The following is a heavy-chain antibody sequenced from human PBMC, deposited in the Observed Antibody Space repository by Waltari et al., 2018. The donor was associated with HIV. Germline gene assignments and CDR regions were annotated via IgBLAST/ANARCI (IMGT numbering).Heavy chain of an antibody. D-gene: IGHD6-13*01. CDR3: ARDSRGTSWSLNWFDP. CDR2: ICSAVSFK. Sequence: EVQLVDSGGGLVKPGGSLRLSCAASGFTFSDCSMNWVRQSPGKGLEVVSSICSAVSFKYYADSVKGQFTISRDNAQNSMYLQMNNLRADDSAMYYCARDSRGTSWSLNWFDPWGQGTLVTVSS. CDR1: GFTFSDCS. V-gene: IGHV3-21*02. J-gene: IGHJ5*02.